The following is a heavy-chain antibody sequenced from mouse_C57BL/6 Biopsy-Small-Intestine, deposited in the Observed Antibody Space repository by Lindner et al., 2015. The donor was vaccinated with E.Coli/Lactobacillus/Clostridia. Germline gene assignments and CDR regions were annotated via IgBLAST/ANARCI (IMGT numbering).Heavy chain of an antibody. CDR1: GYTFTDNN. CDR2: INPDNGGT. D-gene: IGHD4-1*01. Sequence: VQLQESGPELVKPGASVKISCKASGYTFTDNNMHWVKQSHGKSLEWIGYINPDNGGTSYNQKFKGKATLTVDHSSSTAYMQLNSLTSEDSAVYYCALTXTEGFGYWGQGTTLTVSS. V-gene: IGHV1-22*01. J-gene: IGHJ2*01. CDR3: ALTXTEGFGY.